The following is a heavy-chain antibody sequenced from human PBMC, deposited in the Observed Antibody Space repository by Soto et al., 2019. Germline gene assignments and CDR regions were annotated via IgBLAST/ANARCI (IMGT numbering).Heavy chain of an antibody. CDR1: GFTFRDYS. J-gene: IGHJ4*02. CDR2: ISTISTHI. Sequence: GGSQRLSCAASGFTFRDYSMNWVRQRPGKGLEWLSSISTISTHIYYADSVKGRFTISRDNVKNSLYLQMDSLRAEDTAVYYCARGTTTLQREDRLDYWGQGTLVTVSS. CDR3: ARGTTTLQREDRLDY. V-gene: IGHV3-21*01. D-gene: IGHD2-2*01.